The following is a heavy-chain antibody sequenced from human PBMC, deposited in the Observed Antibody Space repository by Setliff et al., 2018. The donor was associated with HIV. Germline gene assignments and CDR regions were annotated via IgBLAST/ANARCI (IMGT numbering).Heavy chain of an antibody. CDR3: TTGGQQLVLAYDFDY. Sequence: GGSLRLSCAASGFTFSNAWMSWVRQAPGKGLEWVGRIKSKTDGGTTDYAAPVKGRFTISRDDSKNTLYLQMNSLKTEDTAVYYCTTGGQQLVLAYDFDYWGQGTLVTVSS. CDR2: IKSKTDGGTT. CDR1: GFTFSNAW. D-gene: IGHD6-13*01. J-gene: IGHJ4*02. V-gene: IGHV3-15*01.